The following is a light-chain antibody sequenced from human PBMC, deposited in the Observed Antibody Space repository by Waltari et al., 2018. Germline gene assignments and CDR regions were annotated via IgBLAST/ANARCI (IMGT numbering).Light chain of an antibody. Sequence: DIQMTQSPSSLSAFVGDRVTISCRASQGIRNSVDWFQQKPGKAPKALMYGASTLHSGVPSRFSGSGFGTDFTLTISGLQPEDLATYXCXXYDSYPRTFGQGTKVEIK. CDR3: XXYDSYPRT. CDR2: GAS. CDR1: QGIRNS. V-gene: IGKV1-16*01. J-gene: IGKJ1*01.